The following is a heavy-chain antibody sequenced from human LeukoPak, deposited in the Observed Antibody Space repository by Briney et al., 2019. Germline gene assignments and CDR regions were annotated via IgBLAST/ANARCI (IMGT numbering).Heavy chain of an antibody. CDR2: ISYDGSYK. CDR3: ASIRSFFDY. J-gene: IGHJ4*02. Sequence: GSLRLSCAASGFTFSNFAMHWVRQAPGKGLEWVSVISYDGSYKYYADSVKGRFTISRDNSKNTLYLQMNNLRTEDTAVYYCASIRSFFDYWGQGTLVTVSS. CDR1: GFTFSNFA. D-gene: IGHD3-10*01. V-gene: IGHV3-30*14.